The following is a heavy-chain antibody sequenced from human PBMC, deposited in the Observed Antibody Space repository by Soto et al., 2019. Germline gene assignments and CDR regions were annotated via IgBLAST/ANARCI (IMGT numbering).Heavy chain of an antibody. J-gene: IGHJ4*02. Sequence: QVQLVQSGAEVKKPGSSVKVSCKACGGTFSSYTISWVRQAPGQGLEWMGRIIPILGIANYAQKFQGRVTITADKSTSTAYMELSSLRSEDTAVYYCARGGTSWQNHYDYCGQGTLVTVSS. CDR1: GGTFSSYT. D-gene: IGHD6-13*01. V-gene: IGHV1-69*02. CDR3: ARGGTSWQNHYDY. CDR2: IIPILGIA.